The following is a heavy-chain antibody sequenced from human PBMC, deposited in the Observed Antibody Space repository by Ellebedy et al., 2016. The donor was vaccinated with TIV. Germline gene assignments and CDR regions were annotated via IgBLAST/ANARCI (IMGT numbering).Heavy chain of an antibody. J-gene: IGHJ4*02. D-gene: IGHD2-2*01. CDR2: IYSGGTT. V-gene: IGHV4-39*07. Sequence: SETLSLTXAVSGGSISSSGYYSGWISQPPGKGLDCIASIYSGGTTYYNPSLKSRVTISLQTSENQFSLNLSSVTAADTAVYYCARAGRYCGSTSCLDFDYWGRGTLVTVSP. CDR1: GGSISSSGYY. CDR3: ARAGRYCGSTSCLDFDY.